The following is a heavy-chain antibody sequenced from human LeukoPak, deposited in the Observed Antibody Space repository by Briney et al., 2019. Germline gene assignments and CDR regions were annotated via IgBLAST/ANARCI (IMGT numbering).Heavy chain of an antibody. Sequence: ASVKVSCKASGYTFTDYYLHWVRQAPGQGLEWMGWINPNSGATNYAQKFQGRVTMIRDTSISTAYMELTRLRSDDTTVYYCARNSVYYYYYMDVWGKGTTVTISS. CDR2: INPNSGAT. V-gene: IGHV1-2*02. CDR1: GYTFTDYY. CDR3: ARNSVYYYYYMDV. D-gene: IGHD4-23*01. J-gene: IGHJ6*03.